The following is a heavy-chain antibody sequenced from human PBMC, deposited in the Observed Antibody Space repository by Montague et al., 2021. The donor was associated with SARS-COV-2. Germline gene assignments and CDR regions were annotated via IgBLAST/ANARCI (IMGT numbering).Heavy chain of an antibody. CDR1: GYDFTRYW. CDR2: INPADSQT. Sequence: QSGAEVKKSGESLRISCRGSGYDFTRYWISWVRQMPGKGLEWMGRINPADSQTNYSPSFQGQVTISVDRSITTAYLQWSSLKPSDTAIYYCARSQHCGSDCYFAXWGQGRLVTVSS. CDR3: ARSQHCGSDCYFAX. V-gene: IGHV5-10-1*01. J-gene: IGHJ4*02. D-gene: IGHD2-21*02.